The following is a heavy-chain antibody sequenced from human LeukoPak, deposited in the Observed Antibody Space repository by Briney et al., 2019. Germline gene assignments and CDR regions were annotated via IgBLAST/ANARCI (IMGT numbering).Heavy chain of an antibody. CDR2: ISYTDNT. Sequence: SETLSLTCTVSGDSISNHYWSWIRQPPGKGLEWVGFISYTDNTHYNPSLKGRVTMSFDTSKNQFSLKLTSVTAADTAVYYCARHPFNYPFDYWGQGTLVTVAS. J-gene: IGHJ4*02. CDR3: ARHPFNYPFDY. D-gene: IGHD5-24*01. CDR1: GDSISNHY. V-gene: IGHV4-59*08.